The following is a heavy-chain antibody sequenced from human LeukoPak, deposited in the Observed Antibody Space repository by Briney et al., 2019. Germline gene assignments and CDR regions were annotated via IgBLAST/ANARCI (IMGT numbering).Heavy chain of an antibody. CDR3: ARAVRGSGSPH. V-gene: IGHV4-34*01. J-gene: IGHJ4*02. D-gene: IGHD3-10*01. CDR1: GGPFSGYY. Sequence: SGTLSLTCAVYGGPFSGYYWSWIRQPPGKGLEWIGEINHSGSTNYNPSLKSRVTISVDTSKNQFSLKLSSVTAADTAVYYCARAVRGSGSPHWGQGTLVTVSS. CDR2: INHSGST.